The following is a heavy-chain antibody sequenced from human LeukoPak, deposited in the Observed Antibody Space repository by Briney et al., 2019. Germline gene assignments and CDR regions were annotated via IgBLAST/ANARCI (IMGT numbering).Heavy chain of an antibody. CDR1: GGSISSGGYY. V-gene: IGHV4-30-2*02. D-gene: IGHD6-19*01. Sequence: PSETLSLTCTVSGGSISSGGYYWSWIRQPPGKGLEWIGYIYHSGSTYYSPSLKNRVTISVDRSKTQFSLKLSSVTAADTAVYYCARTTTAVAGTPFDYWGQGTLVTVSS. CDR3: ARTTTAVAGTPFDY. J-gene: IGHJ4*02. CDR2: IYHSGST.